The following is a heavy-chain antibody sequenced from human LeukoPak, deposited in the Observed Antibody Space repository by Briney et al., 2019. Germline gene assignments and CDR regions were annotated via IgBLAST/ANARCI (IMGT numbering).Heavy chain of an antibody. D-gene: IGHD3-22*01. CDR1: GFTFSSYA. V-gene: IGHV3-9*01. CDR2: ISWNSGSI. J-gene: IGHJ4*02. CDR3: AKDINYDSSGYYFDY. Sequence: GGSLRLSCAASGFTFSSYAMSWVRQAPGKGLEWVSGISWNSGSIGYADSVKGRFTISRDNAKNSLHLQMNSLRAEDTALYYCAKDINYDSSGYYFDYWGQGTLVTVSS.